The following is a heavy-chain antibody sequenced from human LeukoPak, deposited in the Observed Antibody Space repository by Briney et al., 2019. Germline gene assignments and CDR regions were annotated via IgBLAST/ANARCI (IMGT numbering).Heavy chain of an antibody. CDR2: ISAYNGNT. CDR3: ARDCLYSSSWPDAFDI. D-gene: IGHD6-13*01. J-gene: IGHJ3*02. V-gene: IGHV1-18*01. CDR1: GYTFTSYG. Sequence: GASVKVSCKASGYTFTSYGISWVRQAPGQGLEWMGWISAYNGNTNYAQKLQGRVTMTIDTSTSTAYMELRSLRSDDTAVYYCARDCLYSSSWPDAFDIWGQGTMVAVSS.